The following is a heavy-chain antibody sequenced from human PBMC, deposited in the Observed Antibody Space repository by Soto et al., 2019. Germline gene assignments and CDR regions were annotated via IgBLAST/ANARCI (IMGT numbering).Heavy chain of an antibody. Sequence: QVQLVQSGAEVKKPGASVKVSCKASGYTFTSYGISWVRQAPGQGLEWMGWISAHNGNTNYAQKLQGRVTMTTDTSTSTAYMELRSLRSDDTAVYYCARELHLSGSWGGYGMDVWGQGTTVTVSS. CDR2: ISAHNGNT. D-gene: IGHD1-26*01. V-gene: IGHV1-18*01. CDR3: ARELHLSGSWGGYGMDV. J-gene: IGHJ6*02. CDR1: GYTFTSYG.